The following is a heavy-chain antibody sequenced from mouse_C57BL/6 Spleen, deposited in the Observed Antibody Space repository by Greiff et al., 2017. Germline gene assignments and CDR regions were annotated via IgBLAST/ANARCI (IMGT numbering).Heavy chain of an antibody. CDR1: GYTFTSSW. J-gene: IGHJ1*03. D-gene: IGHD1-1*01. Sequence: QVQLKQPGAELVKPGASVKLSCKASGYTFTSSWMQWVKQRPGQGLEWIGEIDPSDSYTNYNQKFKGKATLTVDTSSSTAYMQLSSLTSEDSAVYYCARLLRYPYWYFDAWGTGTTVTVSS. CDR2: IDPSDSYT. CDR3: ARLLRYPYWYFDA. V-gene: IGHV1-50*01.